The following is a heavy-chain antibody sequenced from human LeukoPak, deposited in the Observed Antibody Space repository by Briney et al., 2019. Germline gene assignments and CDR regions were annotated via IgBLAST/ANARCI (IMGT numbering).Heavy chain of an antibody. CDR2: ISGSGGST. CDR3: ARDLRWELVYYYYGMDV. Sequence: QPGGSLRLSCAASGFIFSNYAMSWVRQAPGKGLEWVSAISGSGGSTYYADSVKGRFTISRDNSKNTLYLQMNSLRAEDTAVYYCARDLRWELVYYYYGMDVWGQGTTVTVSS. CDR1: GFIFSNYA. V-gene: IGHV3-23*01. J-gene: IGHJ6*02. D-gene: IGHD1-26*01.